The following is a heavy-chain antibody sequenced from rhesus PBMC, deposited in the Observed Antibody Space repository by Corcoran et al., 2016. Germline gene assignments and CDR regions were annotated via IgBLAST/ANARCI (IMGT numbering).Heavy chain of an antibody. CDR1: GFTFSNYY. J-gene: IGHJ1*01. CDR2: KRNKANTYPK. V-gene: IGHV3-13*01. Sequence: EVQLVESGGGLVQPGGSLRLSCAAYGFTFSNYYIHWVRQAQGKGIEWVGLKRNKANTYPKECSAAVKGRFTISRDDSKNTLYLQMSSLKTEDTSVYYCTRGVGPEYFEFWGQGALVTVSS. D-gene: IGHD6-37*01. CDR3: TRGVGPEYFEF.